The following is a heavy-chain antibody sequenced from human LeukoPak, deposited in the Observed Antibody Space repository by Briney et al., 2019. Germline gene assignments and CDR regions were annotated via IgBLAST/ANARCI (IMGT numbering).Heavy chain of an antibody. CDR2: ISYDGPNK. CDR1: GFTFSSYG. J-gene: IGHJ4*02. D-gene: IGHD4-17*01. V-gene: IGHV3-30*18. Sequence: GGSLRLSCAASGFTFSSYGMHWVRQAPGKGLEWVAVISYDGPNKYYADSVKGRFTISRDNSKNTLYLQMNRLRAEDTAVYYCAKGRYHLATVTLLDYWGQGTLVTVSS. CDR3: AKGRYHLATVTLLDY.